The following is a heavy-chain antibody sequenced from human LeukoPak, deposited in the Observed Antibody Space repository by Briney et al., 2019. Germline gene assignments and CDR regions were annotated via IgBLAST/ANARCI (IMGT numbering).Heavy chain of an antibody. J-gene: IGHJ4*02. D-gene: IGHD1-26*01. Sequence: GGSLRLSCAASGFTVSSNYMSWVRQAPGKGLEWVSVIYSGGSTYYADSVKGRFTISRDISKNTFYLQMNSLRAEDTAVYYCAREGSLGGSYGNDYWGQGTLVTVSS. CDR2: IYSGGST. V-gene: IGHV3-53*01. CDR1: GFTVSSNY. CDR3: AREGSLGGSYGNDY.